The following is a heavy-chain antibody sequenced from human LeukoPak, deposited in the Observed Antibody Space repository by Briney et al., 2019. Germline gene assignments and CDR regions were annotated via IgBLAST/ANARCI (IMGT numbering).Heavy chain of an antibody. D-gene: IGHD2-15*01. Sequence: SETLSLTCTVSGGSISSGSYYWSWIRQPAGKGLEWIGHIYTSGSTNYNPSLKSRVTISVDTSKNQFSLKLSSVTATDTAVYYCARGGPYCSGGGCYSRTSNWFDPWGQGTLVTVSS. CDR2: IYTSGST. J-gene: IGHJ5*02. V-gene: IGHV4-61*09. CDR1: GGSISSGSYY. CDR3: ARGGPYCSGGGCYSRTSNWFDP.